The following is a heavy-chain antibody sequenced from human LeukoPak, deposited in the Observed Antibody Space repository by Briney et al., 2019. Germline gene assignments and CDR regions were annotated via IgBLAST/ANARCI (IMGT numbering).Heavy chain of an antibody. CDR1: GGSLISTTYY. CDR2: IYYSGST. CDR3: ARAPRTGAWDMITFGGVIVHGDAFDF. J-gene: IGHJ3*01. D-gene: IGHD3-16*02. V-gene: IGHV4-39*07. Sequence: SETLSLTCAVSGGSLISTTYYWGWIRQPPGKGLEWIGSIYYSGSTYYNPSLKSRVTVSVDMSKNQFSLQLSSVTATDTAVYYCARAPRTGAWDMITFGGVIVHGDAFDFWGQGTMVTVSS.